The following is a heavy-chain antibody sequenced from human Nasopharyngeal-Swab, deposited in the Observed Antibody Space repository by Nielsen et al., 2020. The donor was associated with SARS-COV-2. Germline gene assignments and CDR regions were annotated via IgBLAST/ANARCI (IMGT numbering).Heavy chain of an antibody. Sequence: GESLKISCIASGFTFSDSAIHWVRQASGEGLEWVARIRSKGNNYATAYSASVKGRFIIFRDDPTNTAYLQMNSLKTEDTAMYYCTRCGGGCYSGRDYWGQGTLVTVSS. J-gene: IGHJ4*02. CDR3: TRCGGGCYSGRDY. V-gene: IGHV3-73*01. CDR2: IRSKGNNYAT. D-gene: IGHD2-15*01. CDR1: GFTFSDSA.